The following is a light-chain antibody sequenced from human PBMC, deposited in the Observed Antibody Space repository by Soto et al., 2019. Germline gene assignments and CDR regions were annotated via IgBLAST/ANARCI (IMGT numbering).Light chain of an antibody. CDR1: SGYSSYA. CDR3: QTWGTGIQV. J-gene: IGLJ3*02. CDR2: LNSDGSH. V-gene: IGLV4-69*01. Sequence: QSVLTQSPSASASLGASVKLTCTLSSGYSSYAIAWHQQQPEKGPRYLMKLNSDGSHSKGDGIPDRFSGSSSGAERYLTISSLQSEDEADYYCQTWGTGIQVFGGGTKHTVL.